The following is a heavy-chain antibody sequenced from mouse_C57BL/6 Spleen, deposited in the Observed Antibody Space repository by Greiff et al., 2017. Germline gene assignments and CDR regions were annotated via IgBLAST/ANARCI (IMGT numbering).Heavy chain of an antibody. CDR1: GYTFTSYW. V-gene: IGHV1-55*01. J-gene: IGHJ4*01. Sequence: QVQLQQPGAELVKPGASVKMSCKASGYTFTSYWITWVKQRPGQGLEWIGEIYPGSGSTNYNEKFKSKATLTVDTSSSTAYMQLSSLASEDSAVYYCARQSDYGRAMDYWGQGTSVTVSA. CDR3: ARQSDYGRAMDY. CDR2: IYPGSGST. D-gene: IGHD1-1*01.